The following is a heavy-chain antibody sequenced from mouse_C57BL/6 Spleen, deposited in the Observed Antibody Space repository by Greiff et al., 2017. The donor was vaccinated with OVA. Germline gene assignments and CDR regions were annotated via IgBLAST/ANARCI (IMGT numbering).Heavy chain of an antibody. CDR2: IYPRSGNT. D-gene: IGHD2-4*01. CDR1: GYTFTSYG. J-gene: IGHJ4*01. CDR3: ARGGDYDEVYAMDY. V-gene: IGHV1-81*01. Sequence: VQLKESGAELARPGASVKLSCKASGYTFTSYGISWVKQRTGQGLEWIGEIYPRSGNTYYNEKFKGKATLTADKSSSTAYMELRSLTSEDSAVYFCARGGDYDEVYAMDYWGQGTSVTVSS.